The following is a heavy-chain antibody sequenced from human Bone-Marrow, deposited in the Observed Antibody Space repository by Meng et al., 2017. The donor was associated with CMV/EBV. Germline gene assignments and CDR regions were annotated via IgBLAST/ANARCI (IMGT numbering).Heavy chain of an antibody. CDR1: GFSLYNARMV. Sequence: SGPTLVNPTATLTLTCTVSGFSLYNARMVGSWIRQPPGKALEWLAHIFSNDEKSYTTTLRNRITISKDTSKSQVALTMTNMDPVDTGTYYSARSQKHITIIGLAQSGYNWFDPWGQGTLVTVSP. CDR3: ARSQKHITIIGLAQSGYNWFDP. J-gene: IGHJ5*02. V-gene: IGHV2-26*01. D-gene: IGHD3-3*01. CDR2: IFSNDEK.